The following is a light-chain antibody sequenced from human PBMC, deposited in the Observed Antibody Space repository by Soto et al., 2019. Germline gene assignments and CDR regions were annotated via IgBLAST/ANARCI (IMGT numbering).Light chain of an antibody. J-gene: IGKJ5*01. CDR2: GAS. V-gene: IGKV3-15*01. CDR1: QSVSSN. Sequence: EIVMTQSPATLSVSPGERATLSCRASQSVSSNLAWYQQKPGQAPRLLIYGASTRATGIPARFSGSGSGTEFTLTISSLQSEDLVVYYCQQYNNWITFGQGTRLEIK. CDR3: QQYNNWIT.